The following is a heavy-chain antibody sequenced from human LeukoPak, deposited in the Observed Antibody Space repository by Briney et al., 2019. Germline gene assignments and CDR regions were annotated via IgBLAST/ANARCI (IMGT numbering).Heavy chain of an antibody. CDR1: GFTVSSNS. CDR2: IYSGGNT. D-gene: IGHD5-18*01. Sequence: PGGSLRLSCTVSGFTVSSNSMSWVRQAPGKGLEWVSFIYSGGNTLYSDSVKGRFTISRDNSKNTLYLQMNSLRAEDTAVYYCAKVRRGRGYSNWFDPWGQGTLVTVSS. CDR3: AKVRRGRGYSNWFDP. J-gene: IGHJ5*02. V-gene: IGHV3-53*01.